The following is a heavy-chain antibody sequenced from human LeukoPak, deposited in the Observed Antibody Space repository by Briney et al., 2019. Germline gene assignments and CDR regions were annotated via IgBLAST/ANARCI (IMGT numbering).Heavy chain of an antibody. CDR3: AKLIWFGELHDY. D-gene: IGHD3-10*01. Sequence: GRSLRLSCEASGFTFDDYAMYWVRQAPGKGLEWVAVIAYDGRNKDYADSVKGRFTISRDNSKNTLYLQMNSLRAEDTAVYYCAKLIWFGELHDYWGQGTLVTVSS. CDR2: IAYDGRNK. V-gene: IGHV3-30*18. CDR1: GFTFDDYA. J-gene: IGHJ4*02.